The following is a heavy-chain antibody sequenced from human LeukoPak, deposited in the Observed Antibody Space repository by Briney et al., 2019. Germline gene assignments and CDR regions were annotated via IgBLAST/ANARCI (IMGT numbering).Heavy chain of an antibody. V-gene: IGHV4-34*01. Sequence: SETLSLTCAVYGGSFSGYYWSWIRQPPGKGLEWIGEINHSGSTNYNPSLKSRVTISVDTSKNQFSLKLSSVTAADTAVYHRARGRKYYYGSGSPWAFDIWGQGTMVTVSS. D-gene: IGHD3-10*01. CDR3: ARGRKYYYGSGSPWAFDI. J-gene: IGHJ3*02. CDR2: INHSGST. CDR1: GGSFSGYY.